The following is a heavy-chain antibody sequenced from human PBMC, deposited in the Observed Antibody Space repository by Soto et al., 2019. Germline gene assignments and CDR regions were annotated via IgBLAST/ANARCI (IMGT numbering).Heavy chain of an antibody. Sequence: PGGSLRLSCAASGFTFSNYGVHWVRQAPGKGLEWVAVIWYDGSSEYYTESVKGRFTISRDNSKNTLYLQMNSLRAEDTAVYYCARVPGSGTYYDNRIANDAFDIWGQGTMATVSS. CDR3: ARVPGSGTYYDNRIANDAFDI. J-gene: IGHJ3*02. CDR2: IWYDGSSE. V-gene: IGHV3-33*01. CDR1: GFTFSNYG. D-gene: IGHD3-10*01.